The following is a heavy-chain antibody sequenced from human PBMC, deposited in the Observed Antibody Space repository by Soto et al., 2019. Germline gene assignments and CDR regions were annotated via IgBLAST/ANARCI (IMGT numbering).Heavy chain of an antibody. CDR3: AREAHRELRGGFDY. D-gene: IGHD1-7*01. CDR2: ISSSSSTI. V-gene: IGHV3-48*01. CDR1: GFTFSSYS. Sequence: GGSLRLSCAASGFTFSSYSMNWVRQAPGKGLEWVSYISSSSSTIYYADSVKGRFTISRDNAKNSLYLQMNSLRAEDTAVYYCAREAHRELRGGFDYWGQGTLVTVSS. J-gene: IGHJ4*02.